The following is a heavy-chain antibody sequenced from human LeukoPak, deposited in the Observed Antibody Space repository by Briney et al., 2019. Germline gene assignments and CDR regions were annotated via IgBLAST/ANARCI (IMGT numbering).Heavy chain of an antibody. Sequence: ASVKVSCKASGYTFTGYYMHWVRQAPGQGLEWMGWINPNSGGTNYVQKFQGRVTMTRDTSISTAYMELSRLRSDDTAVYYCARESNGGYGFDYWGQGTLVTVAS. V-gene: IGHV1-2*02. CDR3: ARESNGGYGFDY. CDR1: GYTFTGYY. D-gene: IGHD5-12*01. CDR2: INPNSGGT. J-gene: IGHJ4*02.